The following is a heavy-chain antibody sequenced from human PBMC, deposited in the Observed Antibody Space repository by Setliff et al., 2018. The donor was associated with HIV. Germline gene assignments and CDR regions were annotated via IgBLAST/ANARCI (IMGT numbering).Heavy chain of an antibody. CDR2: INPSGGST. Sequence: ASVKVSCKASGYTFTSYYMHWVRQAPGQGLEWMGIINPSGGSTSYAQKFQGRVTMTRDTSTSTAYMELRSLRSDDTAVYYCARLPMVRGTITVPFDPWGQGTLVTVSS. CDR3: ARLPMVRGTITVPFDP. V-gene: IGHV1-46*01. CDR1: GYTFTSYY. J-gene: IGHJ5*02. D-gene: IGHD3-10*01.